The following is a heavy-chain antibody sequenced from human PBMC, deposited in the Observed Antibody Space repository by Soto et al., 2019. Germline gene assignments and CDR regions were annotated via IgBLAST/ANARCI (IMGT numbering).Heavy chain of an antibody. CDR2: IYYSGST. Sequence: PSETLSLTCTVSGGSISSSSYYWGWIRQPPGKGLEWIGSIYYSGSTYYNPSLKSRVTISVDTSKNQFSLKLSSVTAADTAVYYCARHPRGSSTSWPRGHFDYWGQGTLVTVSS. CDR3: ARHPRGSSTSWPRGHFDY. D-gene: IGHD2-2*01. V-gene: IGHV4-39*01. J-gene: IGHJ4*02. CDR1: GGSISSSSYY.